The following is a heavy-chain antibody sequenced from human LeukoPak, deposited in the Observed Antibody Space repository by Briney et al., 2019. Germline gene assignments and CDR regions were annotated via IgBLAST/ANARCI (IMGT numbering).Heavy chain of an antibody. CDR2: MNPNSGNT. CDR3: AKSEYYYYGMDV. Sequence: ASVKVSCKAPGYTFTSYDINWVRQATGQGLEWMGWMNPNSGNTGYAQKFQGRVTMTRNTSISTAYMELSSLRSEDTAVYYCAKSEYYYYGMDVWGQGTTVTVSS. J-gene: IGHJ6*02. CDR1: GYTFTSYD. V-gene: IGHV1-8*01.